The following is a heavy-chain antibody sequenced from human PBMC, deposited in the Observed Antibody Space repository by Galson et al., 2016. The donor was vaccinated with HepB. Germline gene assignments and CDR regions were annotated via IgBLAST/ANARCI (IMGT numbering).Heavy chain of an antibody. CDR1: GYTFTKYG. CDR2: ISTYNGHT. CDR3: ARLPLLRFLEWYYGMDV. V-gene: IGHV1-18*01. Sequence: SVKVSCKASGYTFTKYGISWVRQAPGQGLEWMGWISTYNGHTKYAQKFQGRVTMTTDTSTSTAYMELRSLRSDETAVFYCARLPLLRFLEWYYGMDVWGQGTTVTVSS. D-gene: IGHD3-3*01. J-gene: IGHJ6*02.